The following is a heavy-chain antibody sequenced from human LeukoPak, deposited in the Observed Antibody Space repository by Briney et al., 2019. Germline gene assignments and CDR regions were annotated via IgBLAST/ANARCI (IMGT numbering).Heavy chain of an antibody. D-gene: IGHD3-22*01. CDR1: GGTFSSYA. V-gene: IGHV1-69*13. J-gene: IGHJ4*02. CDR3: ARGSPYYDSSGYYPDFDY. CDR2: IIPIFGTA. Sequence: GASVKVSCKASGGTFSSYAISWVRQAPGQGLEWMGGIIPIFGTANYAQKFQGRVTITADESTSTAYMELSSLRSEDTAVYYCARGSPYYDSSGYYPDFDYWGQGTLVTVSS.